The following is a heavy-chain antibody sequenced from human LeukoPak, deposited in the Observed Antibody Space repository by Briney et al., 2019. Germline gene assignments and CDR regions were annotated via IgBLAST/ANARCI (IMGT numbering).Heavy chain of an antibody. CDR1: GGSFSGYY. D-gene: IGHD6-19*01. CDR3: ARLSGWHAGYYFDY. CDR2: IYYSGST. Sequence: SETLCLTCAVYGGSFSGYYWGWIRQPPGKGLEWIGSIYYSGSTYNNPSLKSRVTISVDTSKNQFSLKLSSVTAADTAIYYCARLSGWHAGYYFDYWGQGTLVTVSS. J-gene: IGHJ4*02. V-gene: IGHV4-39*01.